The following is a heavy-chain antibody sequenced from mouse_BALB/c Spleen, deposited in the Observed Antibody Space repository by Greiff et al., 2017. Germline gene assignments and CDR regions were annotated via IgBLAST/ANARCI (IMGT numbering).Heavy chain of an antibody. CDR2: IWAGGST. CDR3: ARDGITTVEAYAMDY. Sequence: QVQLQESGPGLVAPSQSLSITCTVSGFSLTSYGVHWVRQPPGKGLEWLGVIWAGGSTNYNSALMSRLSISKDNSKSQVFLKMNSLQTDDTAMYYCARDGITTVEAYAMDYWGQGTSVTVSS. J-gene: IGHJ4*01. CDR1: GFSLTSYG. D-gene: IGHD1-1*01. V-gene: IGHV2-9*02.